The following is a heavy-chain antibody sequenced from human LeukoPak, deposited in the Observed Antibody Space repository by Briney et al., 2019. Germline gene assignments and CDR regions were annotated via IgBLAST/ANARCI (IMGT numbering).Heavy chain of an antibody. Sequence: GGSLRLSCAASGFTFSNAWMSWVRQAPGKGLEWVAFIRNDGSDKYYAVSVKGRFTISRDNSKNTLYLQMNSLRAEDAAVYYCARPTSSGWYYFDYWGQGTLVTVSS. J-gene: IGHJ4*02. D-gene: IGHD6-19*01. CDR2: IRNDGSDK. V-gene: IGHV3-30*02. CDR3: ARPTSSGWYYFDY. CDR1: GFTFSNAW.